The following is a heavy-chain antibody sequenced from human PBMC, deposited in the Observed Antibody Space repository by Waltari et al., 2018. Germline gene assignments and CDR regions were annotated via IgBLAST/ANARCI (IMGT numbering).Heavy chain of an antibody. CDR1: GGSFSVYY. Sequence: QVHLQQCGAGLLKPSETLSLTCAVYGGSFSVYYWAWLRQPPGKGPEWIGEINRGGNINLNPSLKSRVIMSVDTSKNQVFLKLTSVTAADTAVYYCARAEQGGSAVGPDFQHWGQGTLVTVSS. CDR3: ARAEQGGSAVGPDFQH. J-gene: IGHJ1*01. D-gene: IGHD1-26*01. V-gene: IGHV4-34*01. CDR2: INRGGNI.